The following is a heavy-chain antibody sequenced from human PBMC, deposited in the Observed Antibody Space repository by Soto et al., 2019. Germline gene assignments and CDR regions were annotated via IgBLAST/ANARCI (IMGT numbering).Heavy chain of an antibody. V-gene: IGHV2-5*02. Sequence: QITLKESGPTLVKPTQTLTLTCTFSGFSLSTSGVGVGWIRQPPGKALEWLALIYWDDDKRYSPSLKSRLTITKDTSKNQLVLTMTNMDPVDTATYYCAHATPEVGATPNGALAIWGQGPMVTVSS. CDR1: GFSLSTSGVG. CDR3: AHATPEVGATPNGALAI. J-gene: IGHJ3*02. CDR2: IYWDDDK. D-gene: IGHD1-26*01.